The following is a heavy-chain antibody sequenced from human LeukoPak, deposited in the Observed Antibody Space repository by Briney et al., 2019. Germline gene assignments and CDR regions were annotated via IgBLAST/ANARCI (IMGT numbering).Heavy chain of an antibody. CDR3: ARRGPLRYFDWFASSRRPFDP. V-gene: IGHV3-11*01. CDR2: ISSSGSTL. CDR1: GFTFSDYY. Sequence: GGSLRLSCAASGFTFSDYYMSWIRQAPGKGLEWVSYISSSGSTLYYADSVKGRITISRDNAKNSLYLQMNSLRAEDTAVYYCARRGPLRYFDWFASSRRPFDPWGQGTLVTVSS. J-gene: IGHJ5*02. D-gene: IGHD3-9*01.